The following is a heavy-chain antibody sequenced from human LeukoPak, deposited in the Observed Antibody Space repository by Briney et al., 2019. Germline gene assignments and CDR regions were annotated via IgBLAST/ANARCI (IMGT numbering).Heavy chain of an antibody. CDR3: ARATNVDYFYYYGMDV. J-gene: IGHJ6*02. V-gene: IGHV4-59*01. D-gene: IGHD1-14*01. CDR1: GGSIKTYY. Sequence: SETLSLTCTVSGGSIKTYYWSWIRQPPGSGLEWIGYIYDSGITTYNPSLKGRVTILIDTSKNQFSLKLSSVTAADTAIYYCARATNVDYFYYYGMDVWGQGTTVTVSS. CDR2: IYDSGIT.